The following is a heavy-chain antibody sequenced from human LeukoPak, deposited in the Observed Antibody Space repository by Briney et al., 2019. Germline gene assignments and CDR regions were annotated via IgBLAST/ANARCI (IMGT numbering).Heavy chain of an antibody. Sequence: SETLSLTCTVSGASVSGSDYYWGWIRQPPGKGLEWIASIFYTGSTYYNPALKSRVTISVDTSKNQFSLKLSSVTAADTAVYYCARGNPPRGRFGELWGFRRSYYFDYWGQGTLVTVSS. CDR1: GASVSGSDYY. J-gene: IGHJ4*02. D-gene: IGHD3-10*01. V-gene: IGHV4-39*07. CDR3: ARGNPPRGRFGELWGFRRSYYFDY. CDR2: IFYTGST.